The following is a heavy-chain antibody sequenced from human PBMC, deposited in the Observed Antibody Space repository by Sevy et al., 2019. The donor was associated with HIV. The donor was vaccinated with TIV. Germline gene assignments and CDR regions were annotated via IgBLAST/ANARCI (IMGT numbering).Heavy chain of an antibody. J-gene: IGHJ6*02. V-gene: IGHV3-21*01. CDR3: ARDRGVGTSSYGMDV. CDR2: ISTSSTYI. Sequence: GGSLRLSCTASGFIFSHYSMNWVRQAPGKGQEWVSSISTSSTYIYYADSVKGRFTISRDNAKNLLYLQMNSLRAEDTAVYQCARDRGVGTSSYGMDVWGQGTTVTVSS. CDR1: GFIFSHYS. D-gene: IGHD1-26*01.